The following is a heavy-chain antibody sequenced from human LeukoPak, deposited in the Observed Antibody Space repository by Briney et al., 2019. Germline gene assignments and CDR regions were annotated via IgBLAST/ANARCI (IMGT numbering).Heavy chain of an antibody. J-gene: IGHJ4*02. Sequence: DSVKGRFTISRDNAKNSLYLQMNSARAEDTAEYYCARGTSAGDYWGQGTLVTVPS. V-gene: IGHV3-7*01. CDR3: ARGTSAGDY.